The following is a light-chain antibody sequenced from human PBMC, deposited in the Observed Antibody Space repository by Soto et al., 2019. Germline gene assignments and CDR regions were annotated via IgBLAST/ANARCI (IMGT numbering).Light chain of an antibody. CDR1: QSVTNNY. V-gene: IGKV3D-20*01. CDR3: QQYYNLIT. CDR2: DAS. J-gene: IGKJ4*01. Sequence: EIVLTQSPATLSLSPGERATLSCGASQSVTNNYLACYQQKPGLAPKLLIYDASNRATAIPDRFSGSGSGTDFPLTISRLEPEDFAVYYCQQYYNLITFGGGTKVEIK.